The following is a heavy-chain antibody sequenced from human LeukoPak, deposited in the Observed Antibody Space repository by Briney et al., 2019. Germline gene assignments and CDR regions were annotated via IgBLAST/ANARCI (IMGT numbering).Heavy chain of an antibody. J-gene: IGHJ4*02. CDR3: ARMIAAAGIFSPPGDY. Sequence: GGSLRLSCAASGFTFSSYSMNWVRQAPGKGLEWVSSIISSSSYIYYADSVKGRFTISRDNAKNSLYLQMNSLRAEDTAVYYCARMIAAAGIFSPPGDYWGQGTLVTVSS. CDR2: IISSSSYI. V-gene: IGHV3-21*01. D-gene: IGHD6-13*01. CDR1: GFTFSSYS.